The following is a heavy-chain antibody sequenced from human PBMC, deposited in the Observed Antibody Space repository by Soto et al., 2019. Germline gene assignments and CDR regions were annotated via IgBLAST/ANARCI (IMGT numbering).Heavy chain of an antibody. V-gene: IGHV4-30-2*01. J-gene: IGHJ4*02. CDR3: AGAGGLGAVAVDC. Sequence: QLQLQESGSGLVKPSQTLSLTCAVSGGSISSGGYSWSWIRQPPGKGLEWIGYIYHSGSTYYNPSLKGRVTIAVDRSKNQFSLKLNSVTAADTAVYYCAGAGGLGAVAVDCWGQGTLVTVSS. CDR1: GGSISSGGYS. CDR2: IYHSGST. D-gene: IGHD6-19*01.